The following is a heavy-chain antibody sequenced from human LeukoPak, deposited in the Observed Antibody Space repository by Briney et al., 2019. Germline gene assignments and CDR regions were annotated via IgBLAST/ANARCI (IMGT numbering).Heavy chain of an antibody. J-gene: IGHJ3*02. CDR1: GFTFSSYS. Sequence: GGSLRLSCAASGFTFSSYSMNWVRQAPGKGLEWVSSISSSSSYIYYADSVKGRFTISRDNAKNSLYLQMNSLRAEDTAVYYCARNDFWSGWGALDIWGQGTMVTVPS. CDR3: ARNDFWSGWGALDI. D-gene: IGHD3-3*01. V-gene: IGHV3-21*01. CDR2: ISSSSSYI.